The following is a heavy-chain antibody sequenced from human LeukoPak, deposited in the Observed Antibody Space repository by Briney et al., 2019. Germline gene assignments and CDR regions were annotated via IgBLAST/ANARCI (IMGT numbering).Heavy chain of an antibody. CDR3: ARDSGSYYYFDY. CDR1: GYTFTTYY. V-gene: IGHV1-46*01. D-gene: IGHD1-26*01. CDR2: INPSGGST. Sequence: ASVKVSCKASGYTFTTYYMHWVRQAPGQGLEWMGIINPSGGSTSYAQKFQGRVTMTRDTSTSTVYMELSSLRSEDTAVYYCARDSGSYYYFDYWGQGTLVTVSS. J-gene: IGHJ4*02.